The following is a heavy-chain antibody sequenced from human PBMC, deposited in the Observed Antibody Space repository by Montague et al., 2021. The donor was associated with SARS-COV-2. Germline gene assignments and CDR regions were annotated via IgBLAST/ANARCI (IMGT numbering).Heavy chain of an antibody. J-gene: IGHJ1*01. V-gene: IGHV4-59*01. D-gene: IGHD3-3*02. Sequence: SETLSLTCGVSGASIMGYHWSWVRKPPGKGLEWIGDVRDTGTTNYNPSVRSRANIFVDTSKAQFSLTLTSVNAADTAVHYCARFVKTGTTSAFDRWGQGTLVIVSS. CDR2: VRDTGTT. CDR1: GASIMGYH. CDR3: ARFVKTGTTSAFDR.